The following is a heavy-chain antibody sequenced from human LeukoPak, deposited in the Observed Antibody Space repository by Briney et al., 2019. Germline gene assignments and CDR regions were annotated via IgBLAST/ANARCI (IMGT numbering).Heavy chain of an antibody. D-gene: IGHD2-2*01. Sequence: GGSLRLSCAASGFTFSSYKMKWVRQAPGKGLEWISYISSSGSTIYYADSVKGRFTISRDNAKNSLFLQMTSLRAEDTAVYYCAREALGSCSSSTCFVDYWGQGTLVTVSS. CDR3: AREALGSCSSSTCFVDY. CDR1: GFTFSSYK. CDR2: ISSSGSTI. J-gene: IGHJ4*02. V-gene: IGHV3-48*03.